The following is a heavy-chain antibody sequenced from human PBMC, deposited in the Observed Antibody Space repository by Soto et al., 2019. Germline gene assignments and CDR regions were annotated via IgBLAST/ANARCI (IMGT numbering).Heavy chain of an antibody. CDR2: IYYSGST. CDR3: ASLSHQPGAAAYYYYMDV. CDR1: GGSISSSSYY. Sequence: SETLSLTCTVSGGSISSSSYYWVWIRQPPGKGLEWIGSIYYSGSTYYNPSLKSRVTISVDTSKNQFSLKLSSVTAADTAVYYCASLSHQPGAAAYYYYMDVWGKGTTVTVSS. J-gene: IGHJ6*03. D-gene: IGHD7-27*01. V-gene: IGHV4-39*01.